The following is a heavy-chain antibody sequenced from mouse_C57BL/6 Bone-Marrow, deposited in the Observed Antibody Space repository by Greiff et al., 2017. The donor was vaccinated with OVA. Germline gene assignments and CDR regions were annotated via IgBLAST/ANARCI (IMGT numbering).Heavy chain of an antibody. V-gene: IGHV1-50*01. CDR2: IDPSDSYP. CDR3: ARGRLIYYYGSSLNFDY. Sequence: QVQLQQPGAELVKPGASVKLSCKASGYTFTSYWMQWVKQRPGQGLEWIGEIDPSDSYPNYNQKFKGKATLTVDTSSSTAYMQLSSLTSEDSAVYYCARGRLIYYYGSSLNFDYWGQGTTLTVSS. D-gene: IGHD1-1*01. CDR1: GYTFTSYW. J-gene: IGHJ2*01.